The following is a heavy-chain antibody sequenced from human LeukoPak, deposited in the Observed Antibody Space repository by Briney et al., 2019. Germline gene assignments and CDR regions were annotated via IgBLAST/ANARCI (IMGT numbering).Heavy chain of an antibody. CDR1: GGSISSYY. D-gene: IGHD5-24*01. CDR3: ARYNSMATSAFRY. J-gene: IGHJ4*02. V-gene: IGHV4-59*01. CDR2: IYYSGST. Sequence: PSETLSLTCTVSGGSISSYYWSWIRQPPGKGLEWIGYIYYSGSTNYNPSLKSRVTISVDTSKNQFSLKLSSVTAADTAVYYCARYNSMATSAFRYWGQGTLVTVSS.